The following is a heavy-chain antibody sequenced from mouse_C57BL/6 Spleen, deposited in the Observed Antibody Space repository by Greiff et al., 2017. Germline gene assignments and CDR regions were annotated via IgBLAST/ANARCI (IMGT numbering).Heavy chain of an antibody. J-gene: IGHJ2*01. CDR3: ASGYGSSYEDY. CDR2: IDPSDSYT. D-gene: IGHD1-1*01. V-gene: IGHV1-50*01. CDR1: GYTFTSYW. Sequence: QVQLQQPGAELVKPGASVKLSCKASGYTFTSYWMQWVKQRPGQGLEWIGEIDPSDSYTNYNQKFKGKATLTVDTSSSTAYMQLSSLTSEDSAVYYCASGYGSSYEDYWGQGTTLTVSS.